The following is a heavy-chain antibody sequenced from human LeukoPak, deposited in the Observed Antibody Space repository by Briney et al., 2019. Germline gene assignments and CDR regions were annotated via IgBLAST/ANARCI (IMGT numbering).Heavy chain of an antibody. V-gene: IGHV4-59*12. CDR3: ARAFYSQFDY. CDR1: GGSISSYY. CDR2: IYHSGST. D-gene: IGHD4-11*01. J-gene: IGHJ4*02. Sequence: SETLSLTCTVSGGSISSYYWSWIRQPPGKGLEWIGYIYHSGSTYYNPSLKSRVTISVDRSKNQFSLKLSSVTAADTAVYYCARAFYSQFDYWGQGTLVTVSS.